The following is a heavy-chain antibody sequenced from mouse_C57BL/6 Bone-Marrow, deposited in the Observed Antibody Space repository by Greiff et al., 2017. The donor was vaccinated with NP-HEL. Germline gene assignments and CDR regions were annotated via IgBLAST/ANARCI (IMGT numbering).Heavy chain of an antibody. CDR2: IYPSDSEP. CDR3: ARGDGYDPFAY. D-gene: IGHD2-2*01. J-gene: IGHJ3*01. Sequence: QVQLQQPGAELVRPGSSVKLSCKASGYTFTSYWMVWVRQRPEQGLDWIGNIYPSDSEPHYNQKFKDKATLTVDKSSSTAYMQLSSLTSEDSAVYYCARGDGYDPFAYWGQGTLVTVSA. CDR1: GYTFTSYW. V-gene: IGHV1-61*01.